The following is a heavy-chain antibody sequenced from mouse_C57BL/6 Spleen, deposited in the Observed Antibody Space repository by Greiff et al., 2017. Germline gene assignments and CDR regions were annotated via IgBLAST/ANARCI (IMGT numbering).Heavy chain of an antibody. D-gene: IGHD1-1*01. V-gene: IGHV3-6*01. CDR2: ISYDGSN. CDR1: GYSITSGYY. J-gene: IGHJ1*03. Sequence: EVKLMESGPGLVKPSQSLSLTCSVTGYSITSGYYWYWIRQFPGNKLEWMGYISYDGSNNYNPSLKNRISITRDTSKNQFFLKLNSVTTEDTATDYCASHYYGSSYWYFDDWGKGTTVTVSS. CDR3: ASHYYGSSYWYFDD.